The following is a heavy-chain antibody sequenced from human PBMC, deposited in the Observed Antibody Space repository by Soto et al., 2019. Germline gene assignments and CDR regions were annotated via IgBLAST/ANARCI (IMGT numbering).Heavy chain of an antibody. CDR1: GGSISSGGYS. V-gene: IGHV4-30-2*01. J-gene: IGHJ4*02. Sequence: QLQLQESGSGLVKPSQTLSLTCAVSGGSISSGGYSWSWIRQPPGKGLEWIGYIYHSGSTYYNPSLKSRVRLSVDRSKNQFSRKLSSVPAADTAVYYCARGQVVAAQHWGQGTLVTVSS. CDR2: IYHSGST. CDR3: ARGQVVAAQH. D-gene: IGHD2-15*01.